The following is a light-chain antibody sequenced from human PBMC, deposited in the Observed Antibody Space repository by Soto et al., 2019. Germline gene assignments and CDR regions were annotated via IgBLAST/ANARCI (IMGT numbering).Light chain of an antibody. Sequence: DIQMTQSPSSLSASVGDRVTITCRASQSISSYLNWYQQKPGKAPKLLIYASSSLQSGVPSRFSGSGSGTDFTLTISSLQAEDFANYYCQQSYSAIYTFGQGTKLEIK. J-gene: IGKJ2*01. CDR3: QQSYSAIYT. CDR1: QSISSY. CDR2: ASS. V-gene: IGKV1-39*01.